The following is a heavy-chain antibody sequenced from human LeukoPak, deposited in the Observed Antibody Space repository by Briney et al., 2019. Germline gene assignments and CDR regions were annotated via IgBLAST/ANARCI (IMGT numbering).Heavy chain of an antibody. CDR2: ITSGFTP. J-gene: IGHJ4*02. Sequence: GGSLRLSCAASGLTFSDYAMSWFRQAPGKGLEWVSGITSGFTPLYADSVKGRFTISRDNSKNTFYLQLNSLRAEDTAVYYCAKDYSDSRVADVFPEYWGQGTLVTVSS. CDR1: GLTFSDYA. D-gene: IGHD2-15*01. CDR3: AKDYSDSRVADVFPEY. V-gene: IGHV3-23*01.